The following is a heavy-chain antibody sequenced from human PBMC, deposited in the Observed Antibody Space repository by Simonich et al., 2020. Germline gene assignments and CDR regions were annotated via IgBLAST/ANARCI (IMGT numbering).Heavy chain of an antibody. Sequence: QVQLVESGGGVVQPGRSLRLSCAASGFTFSSYAMHLVRQAPGKGLEWVAVKSKDERNKYDTDTVKGRFTISRDNTKNTLYLQMNSLRAEDTAVYYCARDGERYCGGDCYSYFDYWGQGTLVTVSS. CDR1: GFTFSSYA. J-gene: IGHJ4*02. CDR2: KSKDERNK. CDR3: ARDGERYCGGDCYSYFDY. D-gene: IGHD2-21*02. V-gene: IGHV3-30*07.